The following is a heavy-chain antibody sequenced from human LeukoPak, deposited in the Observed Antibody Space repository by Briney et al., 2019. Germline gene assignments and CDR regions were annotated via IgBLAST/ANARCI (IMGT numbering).Heavy chain of an antibody. CDR3: TRDLGQWLVQGIFFDY. Sequence: GASVKVSCKASGYTFTSYYMHWVRQAPGQGLEWMGIINPSGGSTSYAQKFQGRVTMTRDTSTSTVYMELSSLRSEDTAVYYCTRDLGQWLVQGIFFDYWGQGTLVTVSS. J-gene: IGHJ4*02. D-gene: IGHD6-19*01. V-gene: IGHV1-46*01. CDR1: GYTFTSYY. CDR2: INPSGGST.